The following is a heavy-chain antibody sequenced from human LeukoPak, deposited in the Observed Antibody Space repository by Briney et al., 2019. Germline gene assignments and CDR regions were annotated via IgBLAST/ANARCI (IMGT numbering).Heavy chain of an antibody. J-gene: IGHJ5*02. CDR1: GITVSSNY. V-gene: IGHV3-53*01. CDR2: IYSGDST. D-gene: IGHD2-15*01. CDR3: ANKIAQRYCSGGSCYRVGWFDP. Sequence: GGSLRLSCAASGITVSSNYMTWVRQAPGKGLEWVSVIYSGDSTYYADSVKGRFTISRDNSKNTLYLQMNSLRAEDTAVYYCANKIAQRYCSGGSCYRVGWFDPWGQGTLVTVSS.